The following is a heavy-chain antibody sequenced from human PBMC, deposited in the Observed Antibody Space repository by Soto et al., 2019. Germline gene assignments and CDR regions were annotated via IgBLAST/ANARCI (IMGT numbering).Heavy chain of an antibody. CDR1: GGSVSSYY. CDR3: ARVKAGSTDYMDV. CDR2: FYNSGNT. J-gene: IGHJ6*03. V-gene: IGHV4-59*02. D-gene: IGHD1-7*01. Sequence: SETLSLTCTVSGGSVSSYYWSWIRQPPGKGLELVGSFYNSGNTNYNPSLRSRVTMSVDTSKNQFSLKLNSVIAADTAVYFCARVKAGSTDYMDVWGKGTTVTVSS.